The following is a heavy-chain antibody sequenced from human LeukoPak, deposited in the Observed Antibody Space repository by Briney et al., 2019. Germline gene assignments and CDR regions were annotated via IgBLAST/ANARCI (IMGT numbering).Heavy chain of an antibody. CDR3: ARGVLKRPEDY. D-gene: IGHD1-1*01. J-gene: IGHJ4*02. CDR2: IYYSGST. Sequence: TLSLTCTVSGGSISSGDYYWSWIRQPPGKGLEWIGYIYYSGSTYYNPSLKSRVTISVDTSKNQFSLKLSSVTAADTAVYYCARGVLKRPEDYWGQGTLVTVSS. CDR1: GGSISSGDYY. V-gene: IGHV4-30-4*01.